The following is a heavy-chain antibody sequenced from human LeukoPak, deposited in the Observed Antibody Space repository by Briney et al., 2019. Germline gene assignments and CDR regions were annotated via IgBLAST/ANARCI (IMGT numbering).Heavy chain of an antibody. Sequence: GGSLRLSCAASGFTFSSYSMNWVRQAPGKGLEWVSSISSSSSYIYYADSVKGRFTISRDNAKNSLYLQMNSLRAEDTAVYYCARGVAAAGNIDYWGQGTLVTVSS. D-gene: IGHD6-13*01. J-gene: IGHJ4*02. V-gene: IGHV3-21*01. CDR3: ARGVAAAGNIDY. CDR2: ISSSSSYI. CDR1: GFTFSSYS.